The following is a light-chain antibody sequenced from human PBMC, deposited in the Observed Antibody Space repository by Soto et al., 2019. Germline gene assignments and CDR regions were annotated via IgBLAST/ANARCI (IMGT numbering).Light chain of an antibody. J-gene: IGLJ1*01. CDR1: SSDVGGYDY. Sequence: QSALTQPASVSGSPGQSITISCTGTSSDVGGYDYVSWYQIHPGKAPKLMVFEVSNRPSGVSYRFSGSKSGNTASLTISGLQAEDEADYYCISYTDRQSYLFGTGTKVTVL. CDR3: ISYTDRQSYL. CDR2: EVS. V-gene: IGLV2-14*01.